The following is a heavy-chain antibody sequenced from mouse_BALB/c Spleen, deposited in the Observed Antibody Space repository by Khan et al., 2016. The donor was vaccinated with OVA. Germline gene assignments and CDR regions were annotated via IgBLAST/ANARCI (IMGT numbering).Heavy chain of an antibody. V-gene: IGHV1S29*02. Sequence: EVQLQESGPELVKPGASVKISCKASEYTFTDFNLDWVKQSHGKSLEWIGYIFPNDGGTGYNQKFKTKATLTVDNLSSTAYMELRSLTSEDSAVYYCARSGYGSFGYWGQGTLVTVSA. CDR3: ARSGYGSFGY. CDR1: EYTFTDFN. D-gene: IGHD1-2*01. J-gene: IGHJ3*01. CDR2: IFPNDGGT.